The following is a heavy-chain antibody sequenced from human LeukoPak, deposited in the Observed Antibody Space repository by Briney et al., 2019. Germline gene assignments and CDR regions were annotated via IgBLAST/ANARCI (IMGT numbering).Heavy chain of an antibody. J-gene: IGHJ4*02. Sequence: SETLSLTCTVSGGSVSSDSYYWSWIRQPPGKGLEWIGYIYYSGSTNYNPSLKSRVTISVDTSKNQFSLKLSSVTAADTAVYYCARDRAAMVDYWGREPWSPSPQ. D-gene: IGHD5-18*01. CDR2: IYYSGST. CDR1: GGSVSSDSYY. CDR3: ARDRAAMVDY. V-gene: IGHV4-61*01.